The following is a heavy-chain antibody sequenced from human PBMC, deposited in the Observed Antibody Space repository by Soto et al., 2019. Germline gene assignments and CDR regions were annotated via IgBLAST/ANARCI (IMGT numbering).Heavy chain of an antibody. J-gene: IGHJ4*02. CDR1: GGSISSGGYY. V-gene: IGHV4-31*03. CDR2: IYYSGST. Sequence: PSETLSLTCTVSGGSISSGGYYWSWIRQHPGKGLEWIGYIYYSGSTYYNPSLKSRVTISVDTSKNQFSLKLSSVTAADTAVYYCARWVVVAAKYYFDDWGQGTLVIVSS. CDR3: ARWVVVAAKYYFDD. D-gene: IGHD2-15*01.